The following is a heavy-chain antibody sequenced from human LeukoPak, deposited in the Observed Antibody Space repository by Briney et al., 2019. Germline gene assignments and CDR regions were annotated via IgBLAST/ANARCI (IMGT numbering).Heavy chain of an antibody. J-gene: IGHJ3*02. Sequence: GGSLRLSCAASGFTFSSYGMTWVRQAPGKGLEWVSYIGGSSNSIYYADSVKGRFTISRDNARNSLYLQMNSLRAEDTAVYYCATPYYYDSSGYYYGAFDIWGQGTMVTVSS. V-gene: IGHV3-48*01. CDR3: ATPYYYDSSGYYYGAFDI. CDR2: IGGSSNSI. CDR1: GFTFSSYG. D-gene: IGHD3-22*01.